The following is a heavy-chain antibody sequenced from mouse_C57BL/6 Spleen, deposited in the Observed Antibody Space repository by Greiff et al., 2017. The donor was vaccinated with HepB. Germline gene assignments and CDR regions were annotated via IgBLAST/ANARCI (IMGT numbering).Heavy chain of an antibody. V-gene: IGHV1-39*01. D-gene: IGHD2-5*01. CDR1: GYSFTDYN. CDR3: ARSLYYSNSLYYAMDY. CDR2: INPNYGTT. J-gene: IGHJ4*01. Sequence: LVESGPELVKPGASVKISCKASGYSFTDYNMNWVKQSNGKSLEWIGVINPNYGTTSYNQKFKGKATLTVDQSSSTAYMQLNSLTSEDSAVYYCARSLYYSNSLYYAMDYWGQGTSVTVSS.